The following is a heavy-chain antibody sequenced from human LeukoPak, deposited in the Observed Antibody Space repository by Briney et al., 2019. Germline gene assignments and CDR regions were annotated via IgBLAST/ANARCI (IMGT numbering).Heavy chain of an antibody. CDR2: INPKSGGT. CDR1: GYTFTGYY. D-gene: IGHD6-19*01. CDR3: ARDGYSSGWYGSEQPIDY. V-gene: IGHV1-2*02. J-gene: IGHJ4*02. Sequence: ASVKVSCKASGYTFTGYYMHWVRQAPGQGLEWMGWINPKSGGTKYAQKFQGRVTMTRDTSISTAYMELSRLSYDDTAVYYCARDGYSSGWYGSEQPIDYWGQGTLVTVSS.